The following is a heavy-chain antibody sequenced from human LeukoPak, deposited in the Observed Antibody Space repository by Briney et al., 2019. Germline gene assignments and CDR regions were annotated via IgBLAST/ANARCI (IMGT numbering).Heavy chain of an antibody. J-gene: IGHJ4*02. CDR3: ARAPITSPFYFDY. CDR2: INWRGGST. Sequence: AGSLSLSCTGSGFTFYDNGMSWVRQVPGKGLEWVSGINWRGGSTSDADPWRGRLTIYRGNAKNSLYLQMDRLRAQDTALYYCARAPITSPFYFDYWGQGTLVTVSS. V-gene: IGHV3-20*04. CDR1: GFTFYDNG. D-gene: IGHD2-2*01.